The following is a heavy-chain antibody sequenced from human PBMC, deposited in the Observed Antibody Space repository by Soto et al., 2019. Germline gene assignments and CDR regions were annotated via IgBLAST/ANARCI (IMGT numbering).Heavy chain of an antibody. CDR2: IYHSGST. V-gene: IGHV4-30-2*01. J-gene: IGHJ4*02. CDR1: GGSISSGGYS. CDR3: ARAGSTGLAYFDY. D-gene: IGHD4-17*01. Sequence: SETLSLTCAVSGGSISSGGYSWSWIRQPPGKGLEWIGYIYHSGSTYYNPSLKSRVTISVDRSKNQFSLKLSSVTAADTAVYYCARAGSTGLAYFDYWGQGTLVTAPQ.